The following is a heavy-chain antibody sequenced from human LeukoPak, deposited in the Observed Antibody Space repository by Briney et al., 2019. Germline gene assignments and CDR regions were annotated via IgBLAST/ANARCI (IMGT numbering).Heavy chain of an antibody. CDR1: GGSISSGDYY. CDR3: ARCERDGGRCPYLDY. V-gene: IGHV4-30-4*01. CDR2: IYYSGST. Sequence: SQTLSLTCTVSGGSISSGDYYWSWIRQPPGKGLEWIGYIYYSGSTYYNPSLKSRVTISVDTSKNQFSLKLSSVTAADTAVYYCARCERDGGRCPYLDYWGQGTLVIVSS. J-gene: IGHJ4*02. D-gene: IGHD2-15*01.